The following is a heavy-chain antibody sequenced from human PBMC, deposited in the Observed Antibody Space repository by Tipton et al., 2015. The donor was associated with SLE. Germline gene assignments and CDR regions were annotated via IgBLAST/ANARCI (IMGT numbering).Heavy chain of an antibody. J-gene: IGHJ4*02. CDR2: INHSGGT. D-gene: IGHD6-6*01. Sequence: TLSLTCTVYGGSFSGYYWNWIRQPPGKGLEWIGEINHSGGTNYNPSLKSRVTISVDTSKNQFSLKLSSVTAADTAVYYCARDGAARGDFDYWGQGTLVTVSS. V-gene: IGHV4-34*01. CDR1: GGSFSGYY. CDR3: ARDGAARGDFDY.